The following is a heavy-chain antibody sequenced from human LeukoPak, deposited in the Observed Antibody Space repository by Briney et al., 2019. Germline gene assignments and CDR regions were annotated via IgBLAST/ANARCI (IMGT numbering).Heavy chain of an antibody. Sequence: SQTLYLTCTVSGGSISSGDYYWSWIRQPPGKGLEWIGHIYYSGSTYYNPSLKSRVTISVDTSKNQFSLKLSSVTAADTAVYYCARYHTVTTLLWFDPWGQGTLVTVSS. CDR2: IYYSGST. V-gene: IGHV4-30-4*01. CDR3: ARYHTVTTLLWFDP. D-gene: IGHD4-17*01. J-gene: IGHJ5*02. CDR1: GGSISSGDYY.